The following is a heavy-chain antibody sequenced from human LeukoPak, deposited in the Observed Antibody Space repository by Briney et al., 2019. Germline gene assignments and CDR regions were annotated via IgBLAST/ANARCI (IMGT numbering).Heavy chain of an antibody. CDR1: GFTFSSYA. CDR3: AKDRSWNDAFDY. D-gene: IGHD1-1*01. CDR2: ISGSGGST. J-gene: IGHJ4*02. Sequence: SGGSLRLSCAASGFTFSSYAMSWVRQAPGKGLEWVSAISGSGGSTYYADSVKGRFTISRDNSKNTLYLQMNSLRAEDTAVYYCAKDRSWNDAFDYWGQGTLVTVSS. V-gene: IGHV3-23*01.